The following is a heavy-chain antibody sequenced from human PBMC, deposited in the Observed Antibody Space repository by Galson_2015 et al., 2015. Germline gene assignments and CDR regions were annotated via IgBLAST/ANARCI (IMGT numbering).Heavy chain of an antibody. Sequence: SLRLSCAASGFTFSSYWMHWVRQAPGKGLVWVSRINSDGSSTSYADSVKGRFTISRDNAKNTLYLQMNSLRAEDTAVYYCARSSAFYYYYGMDVWGQGTTVTVSS. CDR3: ARSSAFYYYYGMDV. V-gene: IGHV3-74*01. CDR1: GFTFSSYW. CDR2: INSDGSST. J-gene: IGHJ6*02. D-gene: IGHD2-2*01.